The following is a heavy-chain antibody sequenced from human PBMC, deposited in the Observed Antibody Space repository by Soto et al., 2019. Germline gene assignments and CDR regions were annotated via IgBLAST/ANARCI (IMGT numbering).Heavy chain of an antibody. J-gene: IGHJ6*02. Sequence: QSLSLTFAISGDSVSSNSAAWNWIRQSPSRGLEWLGRTYYRSKWYNDYAVSVKSRITINPDTSKNQFSLQLNSVTPEDTAVYYCARAGTLHYYYGMGVWGQGTTVTVSS. CDR2: TYYRSKWYN. CDR3: ARAGTLHYYYGMGV. D-gene: IGHD6-13*01. CDR1: GDSVSSNSAA. V-gene: IGHV6-1*01.